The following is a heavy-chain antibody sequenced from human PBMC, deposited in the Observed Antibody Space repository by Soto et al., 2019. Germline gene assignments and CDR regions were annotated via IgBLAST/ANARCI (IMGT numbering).Heavy chain of an antibody. CDR1: GFTFSSYA. Sequence: PGGSLRLSCAASGFTFSSYAMTWVRQAPGQGLEWVSAISGSGGSTYYADSVKGRFTISRDNSKNTLYLQMNSLRADDTAVYYCAKDTGYSGFDTFDLWGQGTLVTVSS. D-gene: IGHD5-12*01. J-gene: IGHJ4*02. CDR3: AKDTGYSGFDTFDL. CDR2: ISGSGGST. V-gene: IGHV3-23*01.